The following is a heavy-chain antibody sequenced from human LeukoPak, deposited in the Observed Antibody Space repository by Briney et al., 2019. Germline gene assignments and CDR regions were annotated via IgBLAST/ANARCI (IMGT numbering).Heavy chain of an antibody. J-gene: IGHJ5*02. CDR2: INHSGST. CDR1: GGSFSGFY. CDR3: ARLRYCTNGVCP. D-gene: IGHD2-8*01. Sequence: SETLSLTCAVYGGSFSGFYWSWIRQPPGKGLEWIGEINHSGSTNYNPSLKSRVSLSVDTSKNQFSLKLSSVTAADTAVYYCARLRYCTNGVCPWGQGTLVTVSS. V-gene: IGHV4-34*01.